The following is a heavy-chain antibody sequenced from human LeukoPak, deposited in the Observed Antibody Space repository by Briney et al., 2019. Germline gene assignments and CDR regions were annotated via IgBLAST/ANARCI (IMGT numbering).Heavy chain of an antibody. CDR3: ARESIAVAGAPFDY. CDR2: ISSGSTI. V-gene: IGHV3-48*03. D-gene: IGHD6-19*01. CDR1: GFTFSSYE. Sequence: PGGSLRLSCAASGFTFSSYEMNWVRQAPGKGXXXXSYISSGSTIYDADSVKGRFTISRDNAKNSLYLQMNSLRAEDTAVYYCARESIAVAGAPFDYWGQGTLVTVFS. J-gene: IGHJ4*02.